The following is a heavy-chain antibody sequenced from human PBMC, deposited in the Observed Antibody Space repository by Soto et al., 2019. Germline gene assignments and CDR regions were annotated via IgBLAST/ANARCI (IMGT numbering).Heavy chain of an antibody. CDR3: AIGGSGGSWVYMDV. CDR1: GFTFSRYA. Sequence: PGGSLRLSCAASGFTFSRYAMSWVRQAPGKGLEWVSAISGSGGSTYYADSVKGRFTISRDNSKNTLYLQMNSLRAEDTAVYYCAIGGSGGSWVYMDVWSKGTTVTVSS. D-gene: IGHD2-15*01. CDR2: ISGSGGST. J-gene: IGHJ6*03. V-gene: IGHV3-23*01.